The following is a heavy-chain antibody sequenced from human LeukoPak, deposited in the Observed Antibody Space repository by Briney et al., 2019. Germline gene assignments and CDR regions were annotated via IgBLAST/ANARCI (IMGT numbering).Heavy chain of an antibody. J-gene: IGHJ4*02. CDR3: ARSRLFGSGSTYYFDH. Sequence: SETLSLTCTVSGGSISSSSYYWGWIRQPPGKGLEWIGTIYYSGSTYYNPSLKSRVTISVDTSKNQFSLKLSSVTAADTAVYYCARSRLFGSGSTYYFDHWGQRTLVTVSS. CDR2: IYYSGST. CDR1: GGSISSSSYY. D-gene: IGHD3-10*01. V-gene: IGHV4-39*01.